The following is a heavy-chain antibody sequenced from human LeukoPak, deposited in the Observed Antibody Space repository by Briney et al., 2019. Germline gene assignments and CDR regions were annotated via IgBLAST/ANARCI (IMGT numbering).Heavy chain of an antibody. V-gene: IGHV3-48*03. CDR3: ARAAMTAFDI. CDR1: GFTFSSFE. Sequence: PGGSLSLSCAASGFTFSSFEMNWVRQAPGKGLEWVSYISDSGSTIFYADSVKGRFTISRDNAKNSLFLQMNSLRAEDTALYYCARAAMTAFDIWGQGTMVTVSS. J-gene: IGHJ3*02. CDR2: ISDSGSTI.